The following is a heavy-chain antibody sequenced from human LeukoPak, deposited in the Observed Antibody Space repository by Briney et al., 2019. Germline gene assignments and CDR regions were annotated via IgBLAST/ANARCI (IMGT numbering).Heavy chain of an antibody. Sequence: PSETLSLTCTVSGGSISSYYWSWIRQPPGKGLEWIGYIYTSGSTNYNPSLKSRVTISVDTSKNQFSLKLSSVTAADTAVYYCARETVVNYYDSSGYEYWGQGTLVTVSS. CDR3: ARETVVNYYDSSGYEY. CDR2: IYTSGST. J-gene: IGHJ4*02. D-gene: IGHD3-22*01. V-gene: IGHV4-59*01. CDR1: GGSISSYY.